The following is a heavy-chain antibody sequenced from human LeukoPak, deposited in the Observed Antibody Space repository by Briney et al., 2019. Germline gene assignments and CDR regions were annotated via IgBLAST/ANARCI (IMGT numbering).Heavy chain of an antibody. J-gene: IGHJ4*02. CDR1: GFTFSNYW. Sequence: GGSLRLSCAASGFTFSNYWMNWVRQAPGKGLEWVAYIKLDGSEKYYVDSVKGRFTISRDNTQNSLYLQMDSLSVEDTAVYYCARDFDRTFDYWGQGTLVTVSS. CDR3: ARDFDRTFDY. CDR2: IKLDGSEK. V-gene: IGHV3-7*01. D-gene: IGHD3-9*01.